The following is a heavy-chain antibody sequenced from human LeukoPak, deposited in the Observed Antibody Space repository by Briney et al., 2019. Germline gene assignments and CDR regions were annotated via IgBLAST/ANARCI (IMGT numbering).Heavy chain of an antibody. D-gene: IGHD3-22*01. V-gene: IGHV3-7*01. CDR2: IKQDGSEK. CDR3: ARDRRSCDSSGYYFPA. Sequence: GGSLRLSCAASGFTFSSYWMSWVRQAPGKGLEWVANIKQDGSEKYYVDSVKGRFTISRDNAKNSLYLQMNSLRAEDTAVYHCARDRRSCDSSGYYFPAWGQGTMVTVSS. J-gene: IGHJ3*01. CDR1: GFTFSSYW.